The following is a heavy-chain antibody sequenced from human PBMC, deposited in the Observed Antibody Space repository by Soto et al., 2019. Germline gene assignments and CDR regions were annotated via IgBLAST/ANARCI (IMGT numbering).Heavy chain of an antibody. CDR2: IYYSGST. Sequence: TLSLTCTVSGGSISSYYWSWIRQPPGKGLEWIGYIYYSGSTNYNPSLKSRVTISVDTSKNQFSLKLSSVTAADTAVYYCARSGRLRYSSSWYIDYWGQGTLVTVS. V-gene: IGHV4-59*01. D-gene: IGHD6-13*01. CDR3: ARSGRLRYSSSWYIDY. CDR1: GGSISSYY. J-gene: IGHJ4*02.